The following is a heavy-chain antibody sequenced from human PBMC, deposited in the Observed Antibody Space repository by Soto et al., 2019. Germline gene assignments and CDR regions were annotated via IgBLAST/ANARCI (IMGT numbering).Heavy chain of an antibody. CDR1: GYTFTRYT. J-gene: IGHJ5*02. V-gene: IGHV1-3*01. D-gene: IGHD2-15*01. CDR3: ARGIATGQRDP. Sequence: QVQLVQSGAEVKKPGASVKISCKASGYTFTRYTMNWVRQAPGQRLEWMGWINPDNGNTKSSQKFQDRVIITRDTSASTAYMDLSSLRSEDTAVYYCARGIATGQRDPWGQGTVVTVSS. CDR2: INPDNGNT.